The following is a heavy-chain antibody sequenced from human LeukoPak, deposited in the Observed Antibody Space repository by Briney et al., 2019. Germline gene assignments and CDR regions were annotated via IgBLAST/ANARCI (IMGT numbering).Heavy chain of an antibody. D-gene: IGHD3-22*01. Sequence: SVKVSCKASGGTFRNSGISWGRQAPGQGLEYVGRIIPILDITEYGKTSPGRVTITADTATDAFYMELSGLRSEDTAVYYCAKIHDDSGYYYEYFQFWGQGTLITVS. CDR1: GGTFRNSG. V-gene: IGHV1-69*04. CDR2: IIPILDIT. CDR3: AKIHDDSGYYYEYFQF. J-gene: IGHJ1*01.